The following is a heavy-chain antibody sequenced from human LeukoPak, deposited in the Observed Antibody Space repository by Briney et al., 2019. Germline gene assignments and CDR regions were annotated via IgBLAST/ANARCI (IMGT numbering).Heavy chain of an antibody. Sequence: ASVEVSCKASGYTFTSYGISWVRQAPGQGLEWMGWISAYNGNTNYAQKLQGRVTITTDTSTSTAYMELRSLRSDDTAVYYCARATYGITMIVVVPEFDYWGQGTLVTVSS. V-gene: IGHV1-18*01. CDR2: ISAYNGNT. CDR1: GYTFTSYG. J-gene: IGHJ4*02. D-gene: IGHD3-22*01. CDR3: ARATYGITMIVVVPEFDY.